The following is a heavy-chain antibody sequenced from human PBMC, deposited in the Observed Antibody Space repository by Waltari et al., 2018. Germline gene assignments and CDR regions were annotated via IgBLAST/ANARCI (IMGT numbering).Heavy chain of an antibody. Sequence: QVQLVQSGAEVKKPGASVKVSCKASGYTFTSYDINWVRQATGQGLEWMGWMNPISGKPGTARKFQGRVTMTRNTSISTAYRELSSLRSEDTAVYYCARDAYSSSSSFDYWGQGTLVTVSS. J-gene: IGHJ4*02. D-gene: IGHD6-6*01. CDR1: GYTFTSYD. CDR3: ARDAYSSSSSFDY. CDR2: MNPISGKP. V-gene: IGHV1-8*01.